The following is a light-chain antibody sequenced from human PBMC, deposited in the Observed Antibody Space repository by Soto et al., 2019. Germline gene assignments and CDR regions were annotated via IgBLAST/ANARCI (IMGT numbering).Light chain of an antibody. J-gene: IGKJ1*01. Sequence: EIVMTQSPAGLSVSPGERATLSCRASQSVSRTLAWYQQKPGQAPRLLIYGASTRATGIPARFSGRGSGTDFTLTISSLQSEDFTVYSCLQYHNLWAFGQGTKVDIK. CDR1: QSVSRT. CDR2: GAS. CDR3: LQYHNLWA. V-gene: IGKV3-15*01.